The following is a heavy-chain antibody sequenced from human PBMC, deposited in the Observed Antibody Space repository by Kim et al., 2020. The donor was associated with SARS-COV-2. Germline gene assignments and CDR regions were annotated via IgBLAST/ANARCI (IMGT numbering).Heavy chain of an antibody. CDR3: ARAGVAVAGSPSGAFDI. V-gene: IGHV1-46*01. CDR2: INPSGGST. CDR1: GYTFTSYY. Sequence: ASVKVSCKASGYTFTSYYMHWVRQAPGQGLEWMGIINPSGGSTSYAQKFQGRVTMTRDTSTSTVYMELSSLRSEDTAVYYCARAGVAVAGSPSGAFDIWGQGTMVTVSS. J-gene: IGHJ3*02. D-gene: IGHD6-19*01.